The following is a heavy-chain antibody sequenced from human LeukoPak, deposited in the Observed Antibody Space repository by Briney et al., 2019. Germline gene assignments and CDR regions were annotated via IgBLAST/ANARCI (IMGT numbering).Heavy chain of an antibody. V-gene: IGHV3-48*03. CDR1: GFTFTNYE. J-gene: IGHJ5*02. CDR2: ISGSGSTI. D-gene: IGHD3-22*01. CDR3: ARGGYSDSSAADMT. Sequence: GGSLRLSCAASGFTFTNYEMNWFRQAPGKGLEWISYISGSGSTIYYADSVKGRFTISRDNAKNSLYLQMNSLRAEDTAVYYCARGGYSDSSAADMTWGQGTLVTVSS.